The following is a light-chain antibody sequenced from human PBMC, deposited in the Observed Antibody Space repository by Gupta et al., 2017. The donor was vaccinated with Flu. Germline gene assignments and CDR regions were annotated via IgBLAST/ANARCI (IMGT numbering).Light chain of an antibody. Sequence: QSARTQPSSVSWSPVQSITISCTGTSSDVGGYNYVSLYQHHPGKAHKLMIYDVSNRPSGVSNHFSGSKSGTTASLTISGLQAEDEADYYCSSYTSSSPVVFGGGTKLTVL. V-gene: IGLV2-14*03. CDR2: DVS. J-gene: IGLJ2*01. CDR3: SSYTSSSPVV. CDR1: SSDVGGYNY.